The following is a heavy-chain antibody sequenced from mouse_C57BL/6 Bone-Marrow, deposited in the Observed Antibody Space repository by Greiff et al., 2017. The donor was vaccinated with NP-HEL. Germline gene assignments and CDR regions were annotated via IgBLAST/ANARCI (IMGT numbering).Heavy chain of an antibody. CDR2: ISSGGSYS. V-gene: IGHV5-6*01. J-gene: IGHJ2*01. Sequence: EVKLMESGGDLVKPGGSLKLSCAASGFTFSSYGMSWVRQTPDKRLEWVATISSGGSYSYYPFSVNGRFTITRDNAKNTLYLQMSSLKSKDTAMYYCARQGRFNYWGQGTTLTVSS. CDR3: ARQGRFNY. D-gene: IGHD3-3*01. CDR1: GFTFSSYG.